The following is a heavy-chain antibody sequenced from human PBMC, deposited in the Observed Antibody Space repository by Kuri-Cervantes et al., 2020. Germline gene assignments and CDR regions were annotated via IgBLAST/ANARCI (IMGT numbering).Heavy chain of an antibody. CDR2: TYYRSKWYN. Sequence: SCAISGDSVSSNSAAWNWIRQSSSRGLEWLGRTYYRSKWYNDYAVSVKGRITINPDTSKNQFSLQLNSVTPEDTAVYYCARGGYSYGLGGYYYYGMDVWGQGTTVTVSS. CDR1: GDSVSSNSAA. CDR3: ARGGYSYGLGGYYYYGMDV. J-gene: IGHJ6*02. D-gene: IGHD5-18*01. V-gene: IGHV6-1*01.